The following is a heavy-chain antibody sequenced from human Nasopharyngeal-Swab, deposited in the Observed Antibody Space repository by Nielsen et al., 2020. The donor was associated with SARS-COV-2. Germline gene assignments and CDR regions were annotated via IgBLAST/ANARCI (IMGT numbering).Heavy chain of an antibody. CDR2: INPNSGGT. Sequence: ASVKVSCKASGYTFTGYYIHWFRQAPGQGLEWVGRINPNSGGTNYGQKFKGRVTVTTSSSTAYMEVTSLRSDDTAVYFCARGPETWRQLWRFDYWAQGTQVTVSS. V-gene: IGHV1-2*06. D-gene: IGHD5-18*01. J-gene: IGHJ4*02. CDR3: ARGPETWRQLWRFDY. CDR1: GYTFTGYY.